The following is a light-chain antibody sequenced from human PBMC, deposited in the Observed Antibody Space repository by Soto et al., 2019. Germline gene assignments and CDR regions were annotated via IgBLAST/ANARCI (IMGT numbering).Light chain of an antibody. CDR2: DAS. CDR1: QAISSA. CDR3: QQSYSTPLT. J-gene: IGKJ4*01. V-gene: IGKV1-13*02. Sequence: ANQLTQSPSSLSASVGDRVTITCRASQAISSALAWYQQKPGKPPKLLIYDASTLQSGVPSRFSGSGSGTDFTLTISSLQPEDFATYYCQQSYSTPLTFGGGTKVDIK.